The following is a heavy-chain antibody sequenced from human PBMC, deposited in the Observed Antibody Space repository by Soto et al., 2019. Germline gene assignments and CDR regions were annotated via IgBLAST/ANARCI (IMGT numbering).Heavy chain of an antibody. Sequence: ETLSLTCTVSGGSISSYYWSWIRQPPGKGLEWIGYIYYSGSTNYNPSLKSRVTISVDTSKNQFSLKLSSVTAADTAVYYCARDITPGEGFDYWGQGTLVTVSS. CDR2: IYYSGST. CDR3: ARDITPGEGFDY. CDR1: GGSISSYY. V-gene: IGHV4-59*01. J-gene: IGHJ4*02. D-gene: IGHD3-16*01.